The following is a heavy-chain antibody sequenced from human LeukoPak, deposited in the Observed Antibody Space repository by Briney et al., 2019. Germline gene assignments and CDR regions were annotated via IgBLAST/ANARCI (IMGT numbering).Heavy chain of an antibody. CDR1: GGSISSYY. CDR3: ARVVARENWFDP. V-gene: IGHV4-59*08. D-gene: IGHD2-15*01. J-gene: IGHJ5*02. CDR2: IYYSGST. Sequence: SETLSLTCTVSGGSISSYYWSCIPQPPGKGLEWLGYIYYSGSTNYNPSLKSRVTISVDTSKTQFSLKLSSVTAADTAVYYCARVVARENWFDPWGQGTLVTVSS.